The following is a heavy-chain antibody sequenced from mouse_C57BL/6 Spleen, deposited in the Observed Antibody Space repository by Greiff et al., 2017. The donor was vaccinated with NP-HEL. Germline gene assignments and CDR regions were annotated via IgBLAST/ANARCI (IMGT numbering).Heavy chain of an antibody. CDR2: IYPRSGNT. J-gene: IGHJ2*01. V-gene: IGHV1-81*01. D-gene: IGHD3-2*02. Sequence: QVQLKESGAELARPGASVKLSCKASGYTFTSYGISWVKQRTGQGLEWIGEIYPRSGNTYYNEKFKGKATLTADKSSSTAYMELRSLTSEDSAVYFCARGGTAQARDYFDYWGQGTTLTVSS. CDR1: GYTFTSYG. CDR3: ARGGTAQARDYFDY.